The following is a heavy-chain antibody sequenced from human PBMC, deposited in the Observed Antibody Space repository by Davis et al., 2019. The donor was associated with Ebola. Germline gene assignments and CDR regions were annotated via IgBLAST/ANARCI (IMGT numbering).Heavy chain of an antibody. CDR3: ARGYYDFWSGYYSWYGMDV. V-gene: IGHV4-34*01. Sequence: MPSETLSLTCAVYGGSFSGYYWSWIRQPPGKGLEWIGEINHSGSTNYNPSLKSRVTISIDTSKNQFSLKLSSVTAADTAVYYCARGYYDFWSGYYSWYGMDVWGQGTTVTVSS. D-gene: IGHD3-3*01. CDR1: GGSFSGYY. CDR2: INHSGST. J-gene: IGHJ6*02.